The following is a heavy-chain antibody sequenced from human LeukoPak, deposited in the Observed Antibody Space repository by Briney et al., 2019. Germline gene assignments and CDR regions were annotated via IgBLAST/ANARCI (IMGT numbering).Heavy chain of an antibody. Sequence: GGSLRLSCATSGFPFSAYDMHWVRQAPGKGLEWVSAFGSAGDTYYPGAVKGRFTISRDYGKNSLYLQMNSLRPGDTAVYFCVRGALPGDNWYFDLWGRGTLVTVS. CDR3: VRGALPGDNWYFDL. CDR2: FGSAGDT. D-gene: IGHD5-24*01. J-gene: IGHJ2*01. V-gene: IGHV3-13*01. CDR1: GFPFSAYD.